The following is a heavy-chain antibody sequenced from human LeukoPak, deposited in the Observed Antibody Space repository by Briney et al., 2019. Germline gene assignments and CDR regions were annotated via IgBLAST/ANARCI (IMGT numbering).Heavy chain of an antibody. CDR1: GFSFGNYW. CDR2: VNTDGDYT. CDR3: VRRRWLGHSDR. Sequence: GGSLRLSCAASGFSFGNYWMPWVRQAPGKGLMWISRVNTDGDYTDYADSVRGRFTISRDNARNTLDLQMKSLRAEDTAVYYCVRRRWLGHSDRWGQGTLVIVSS. V-gene: IGHV3-74*01. J-gene: IGHJ5*02. D-gene: IGHD6-19*01.